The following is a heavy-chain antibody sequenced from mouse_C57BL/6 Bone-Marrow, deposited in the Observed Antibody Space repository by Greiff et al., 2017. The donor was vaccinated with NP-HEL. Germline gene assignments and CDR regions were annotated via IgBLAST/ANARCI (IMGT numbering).Heavy chain of an antibody. Sequence: VQLQQSGPELVKPGASVKIPCKASGYTFTDYNMDWVKQSHGKSLEWIGDINPNNGGTIYNQKFKGKATLTVDKSSSTAYMELRSLTSEDTAVYYCARRMGWLLRYFDYWGQGTTLTVSS. V-gene: IGHV1-18*01. CDR2: INPNNGGT. CDR3: ARRMGWLLRYFDY. D-gene: IGHD2-3*01. CDR1: GYTFTDYN. J-gene: IGHJ2*01.